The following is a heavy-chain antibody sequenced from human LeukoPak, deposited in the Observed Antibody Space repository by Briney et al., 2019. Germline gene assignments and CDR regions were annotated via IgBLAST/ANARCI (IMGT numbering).Heavy chain of an antibody. V-gene: IGHV4-34*01. Sequence: PSETLSLTCTIYGGSFSGYYWSWIRQPPGKGLEWIGEINHSGSTNYNPSLKSRVTISIDTSKNQFSLKLSFVTAADTAVYYCARGSLSWGFGYYYYYMDVWGKGTTVTVSS. CDR2: INHSGST. CDR3: ARGSLSWGFGYYYYYMDV. D-gene: IGHD7-27*01. CDR1: GGSFSGYY. J-gene: IGHJ6*03.